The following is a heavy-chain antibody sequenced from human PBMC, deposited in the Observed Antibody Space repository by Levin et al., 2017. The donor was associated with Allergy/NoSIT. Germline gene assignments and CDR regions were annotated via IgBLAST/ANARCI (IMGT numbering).Heavy chain of an antibody. CDR1: GFTFSSYA. CDR2: ISYDGSNK. Sequence: GESLKISCAASGFTFSSYAMHWVRQAPGKGLEWVAVISYDGSNKYYADSVKGRFTISRDNSKNTLYLQMNSLRAEDTAVYYCARGHWHPTVTTARNYYYYYGMDVWGQGTTVTVSS. J-gene: IGHJ6*02. V-gene: IGHV3-30-3*01. D-gene: IGHD4-11*01. CDR3: ARGHWHPTVTTARNYYYYYGMDV.